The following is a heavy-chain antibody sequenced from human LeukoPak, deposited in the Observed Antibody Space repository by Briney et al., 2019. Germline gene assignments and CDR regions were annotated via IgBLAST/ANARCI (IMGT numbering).Heavy chain of an antibody. CDR2: IKRKSNTI. CDR3: ASRFY. CDR1: GLTFSNYS. Sequence: GGSLRLSCTASGLTFSNYSMNWVRQAPGKGLEWLSYIKRKSNTIYYADSVKGRFFISRDNAEKSLYLQMNSLRVEDTGVYFCASRFYWGQGALVTVSS. J-gene: IGHJ4*02. V-gene: IGHV3-48*04.